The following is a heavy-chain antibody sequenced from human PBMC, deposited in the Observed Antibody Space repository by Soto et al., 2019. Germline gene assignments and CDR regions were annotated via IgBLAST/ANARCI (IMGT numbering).Heavy chain of an antibody. V-gene: IGHV1-69*13. Sequence: SVKVSCKASGGTFSSYAISWVRQAPGQGLEWMGGIIPIFGTANYAQKFQGRVTITADESTSTAYMELSSLRSGDTAVYYCARDDSGSAPRSYYGMDVWGQGTTVTVSS. D-gene: IGHD3-10*01. J-gene: IGHJ6*02. CDR2: IIPIFGTA. CDR1: GGTFSSYA. CDR3: ARDDSGSAPRSYYGMDV.